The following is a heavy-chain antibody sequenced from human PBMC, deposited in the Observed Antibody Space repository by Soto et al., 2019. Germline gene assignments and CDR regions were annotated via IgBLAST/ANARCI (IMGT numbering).Heavy chain of an antibody. CDR3: GRMNYYDTSGYPFDY. Sequence: PSETLSLTCAVYGGSFSGYYWSWIRQPPGKGLEWIGEINHSGSTNYNPSLKSRVTISADTSKNQFSLKLNSVTAADAAVYYCGRMNYYDTSGYPFDYWGQGMMVTSPQ. J-gene: IGHJ4*02. CDR2: INHSGST. D-gene: IGHD3-22*01. V-gene: IGHV4-34*01. CDR1: GGSFSGYY.